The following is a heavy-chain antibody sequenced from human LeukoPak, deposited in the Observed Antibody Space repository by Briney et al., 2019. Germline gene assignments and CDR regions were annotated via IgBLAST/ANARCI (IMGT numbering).Heavy chain of an antibody. CDR3: ARDSSSMGLMLYYFDY. D-gene: IGHD6-6*01. CDR2: ISYDGSNK. Sequence: GRSLRLSCAASGFTFSSYAMHWVRQAPGKGLEWVAVISYDGSNKYYADSVKGRFTISRDNSKNTLYLQMNSLRAEDTAVYYCARDSSSMGLMLYYFDYWGQGTLVTVSS. CDR1: GFTFSSYA. J-gene: IGHJ4*02. V-gene: IGHV3-30*01.